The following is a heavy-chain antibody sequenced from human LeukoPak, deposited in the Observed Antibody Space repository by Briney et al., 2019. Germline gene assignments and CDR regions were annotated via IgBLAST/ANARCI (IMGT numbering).Heavy chain of an antibody. D-gene: IGHD4-17*01. Sequence: ASVKVSCKVSGYTLTELSMHWLRQATGKGLEWMGGFDPEDGETIYAQKFQGRVTMTEDTSTDTDYMELRSLRSEDTAVYYCATDLDYGDYNYWGQGTLVTVSS. CDR3: ATDLDYGDYNY. V-gene: IGHV1-24*01. J-gene: IGHJ4*02. CDR1: GYTLTELS. CDR2: FDPEDGET.